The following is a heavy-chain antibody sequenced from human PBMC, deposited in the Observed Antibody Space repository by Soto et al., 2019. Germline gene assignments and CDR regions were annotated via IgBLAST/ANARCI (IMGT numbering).Heavy chain of an antibody. V-gene: IGHV2-5*01. J-gene: IGHJ4*02. Sequence: QITLKESGPTLVQPTQPLTLTCTFSGFSLATQGVHVGWIRQPPGKALEWLALIYWYDNEVYSPSLKNRLTITKATSKSQVVLTLATVDPVDTATYYCVYRDFGDYFFQFWGQGILVNVSS. CDR2: IYWYDNE. CDR1: GFSLATQGVH. CDR3: VYRDFGDYFFQF. D-gene: IGHD4-17*01.